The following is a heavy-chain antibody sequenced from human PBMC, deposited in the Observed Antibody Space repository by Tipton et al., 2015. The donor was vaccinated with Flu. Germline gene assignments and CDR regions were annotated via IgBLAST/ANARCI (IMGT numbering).Heavy chain of an antibody. V-gene: IGHV6-1*01. CDR1: GVSVSSNTAA. J-gene: IGHJ6*02. D-gene: IGHD3-16*01. Sequence: GLVKPSQTLSLTCAISGVSVSSNTAAWNWIRQSPSGGLEWLGRTYYRSNWYNDYAVSVKSRITINPDTAKNQFSLQLNSVTPEDTAVYYCTRVAGRGGSSSYSYGMDVWGQGTPVTASS. CDR2: TYYRSNWYN. CDR3: TRVAGRGGSSSYSYGMDV.